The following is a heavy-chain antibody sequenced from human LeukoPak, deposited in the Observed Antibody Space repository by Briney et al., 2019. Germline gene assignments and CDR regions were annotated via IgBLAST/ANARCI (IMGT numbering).Heavy chain of an antibody. CDR1: GYTFTTYY. D-gene: IGHD5-24*01. J-gene: IGHJ4*02. Sequence: GASVTVSCKASGYTFTTYYIVWVRQAPGQGLEWMGIINPSGGSSSYAQKFQGRVSMTRDTYTRTVYMELSSLRSEDTAVYYCARGNGDGYSRPFDYWGQGTLLTVSS. CDR2: INPSGGSS. CDR3: ARGNGDGYSRPFDY. V-gene: IGHV1-46*01.